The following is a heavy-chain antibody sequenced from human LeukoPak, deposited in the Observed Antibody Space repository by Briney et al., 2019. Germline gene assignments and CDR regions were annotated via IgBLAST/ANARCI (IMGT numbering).Heavy chain of an antibody. CDR1: GFTFSSYA. Sequence: PGGSLRLSCAASGFTFSSYAMSWVRQAPGKRQERVSAISGSGGSTYYADSVKGRLTISRDNSKNTLYLQMNSLRAEDTAVYYCAKGGHRVVIISAHFQHWGQGTLVTVSS. CDR2: ISGSGGST. CDR3: AKGGHRVVIISAHFQH. D-gene: IGHD3-22*01. V-gene: IGHV3-23*01. J-gene: IGHJ1*01.